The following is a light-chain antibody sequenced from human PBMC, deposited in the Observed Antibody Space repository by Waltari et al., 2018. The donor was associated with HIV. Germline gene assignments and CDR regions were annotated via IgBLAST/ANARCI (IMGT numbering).Light chain of an antibody. Sequence: SYVLTQSPSVPVAPGKTARITCGGNNIGSKSVHWYQQKPGQAPVLVIYYDSDRPSGIQERFCGSNSGNAATLTISRVEAGDEADYYCQVWDSSSGVVFGGGTRLTVL. J-gene: IGLJ2*01. V-gene: IGLV3-21*04. CDR2: YDS. CDR3: QVWDSSSGVV. CDR1: NIGSKS.